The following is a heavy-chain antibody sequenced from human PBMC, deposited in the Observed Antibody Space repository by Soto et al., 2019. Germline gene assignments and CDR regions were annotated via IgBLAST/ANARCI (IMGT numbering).Heavy chain of an antibody. J-gene: IGHJ4*02. CDR3: ARVMVVAGHYYFDY. V-gene: IGHV3-72*01. CDR2: IRKRTNSYTT. Sequence: GGSLRLSCAASGFTFSDHYMDWVRQAPGKGLEWVGRIRKRTNSYTTEYAASVKGRFTISRDDSKNSLYLQMNSLKTDDTAVYYCARVMVVAGHYYFDYWGQRTLVTVSS. D-gene: IGHD6-19*01. CDR1: GFTFSDHY.